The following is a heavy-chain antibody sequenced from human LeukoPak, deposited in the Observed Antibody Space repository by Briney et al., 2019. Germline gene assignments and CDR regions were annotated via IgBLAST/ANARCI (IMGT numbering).Heavy chain of an antibody. Sequence: GGSLRLSCAASEFTFSSYDMHWVRQATGKGLDWVSAIGTAGDTYYPGSVKGRFTIFRENAKNSLYLQMNSLRAGDTAVYYCARDYYGSGSLDYWGQGTLVTVSS. CDR2: IGTAGDT. J-gene: IGHJ4*02. CDR3: ARDYYGSGSLDY. V-gene: IGHV3-13*01. D-gene: IGHD3-10*01. CDR1: EFTFSSYD.